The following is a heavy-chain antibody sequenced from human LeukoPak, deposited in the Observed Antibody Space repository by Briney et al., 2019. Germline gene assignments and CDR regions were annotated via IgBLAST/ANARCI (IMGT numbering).Heavy chain of an antibody. Sequence: PSETLSLTCAVSGGSISNENWWGWVRRPPGKGLEWIGEFYHSGSTNYIPSLKSRVTISVDKSKNQFSLKLTSVTAADTAVYYCAGSPIGYGMDVWGQGATVTVSS. CDR1: GGSISNENW. V-gene: IGHV4-4*02. J-gene: IGHJ6*02. CDR3: AGSPIGYGMDV. CDR2: FYHSGST.